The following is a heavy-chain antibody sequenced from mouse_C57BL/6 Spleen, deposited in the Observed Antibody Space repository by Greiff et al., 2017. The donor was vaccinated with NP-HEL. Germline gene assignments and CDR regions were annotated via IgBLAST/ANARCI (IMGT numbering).Heavy chain of an antibody. Sequence: EVKVVESGGGLVKPGGSLKLSCAASGFTFSDYGMHWVRQAPEKGLEWVAYISSGSSTIYYADTVKGRFTISRDNAKNTLFLQMTSLRSEDTAMYYCARPGHDYDVFYAMDYWGQGTSVTVSS. CDR3: ARPGHDYDVFYAMDY. J-gene: IGHJ4*01. D-gene: IGHD2-4*01. CDR1: GFTFSDYG. V-gene: IGHV5-17*01. CDR2: ISSGSSTI.